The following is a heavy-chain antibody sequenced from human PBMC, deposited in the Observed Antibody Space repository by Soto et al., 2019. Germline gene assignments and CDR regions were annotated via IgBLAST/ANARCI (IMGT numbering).Heavy chain of an antibody. Sequence: GGSLRLSCAASGFTFSDYAMSWVRQAPGRGLEWVSFFCVGCSTTYYADSVKGRFTVSRDNSQNTLYLQMDSLRAEDTAVYYCAKRYCSSTTCKSSDYFFYMDVWGKGTTVTVSS. CDR1: GFTFSDYA. CDR3: AKRYCSSTTCKSSDYFFYMDV. J-gene: IGHJ6*03. V-gene: IGHV3-23*01. CDR2: FCVGCSTT. D-gene: IGHD2-2*01.